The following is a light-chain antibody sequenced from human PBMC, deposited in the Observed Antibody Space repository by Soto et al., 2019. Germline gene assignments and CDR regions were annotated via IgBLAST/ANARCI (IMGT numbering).Light chain of an antibody. V-gene: IGKV1-5*01. J-gene: IGKJ2*01. CDR2: DAS. Sequence: DIQMTQSPSTLSASVGDRVTITCRASQSISSWLAWYQQKPGKAPKLLIYDASSLESGVLSRFSGSRSGTEFTLTISSLQPDDFATYYCQQYNSYLYTFGQGTKLEIK. CDR3: QQYNSYLYT. CDR1: QSISSW.